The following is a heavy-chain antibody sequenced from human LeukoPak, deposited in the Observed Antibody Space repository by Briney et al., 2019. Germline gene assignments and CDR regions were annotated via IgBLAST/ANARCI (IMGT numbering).Heavy chain of an antibody. D-gene: IGHD6-13*01. J-gene: IGHJ4*02. CDR1: GFTFSSYA. Sequence: GGSLRLSCAASGFTFSSYAMSWVRQAPWKGLEWVSAISGSGGSTYYADSVKGRFTISRDNSKNTLYLQMNSLRAEDTAVYYCAKNIAAADRVSYWGQGTLVTVSS. V-gene: IGHV3-23*01. CDR3: AKNIAAADRVSY. CDR2: ISGSGGST.